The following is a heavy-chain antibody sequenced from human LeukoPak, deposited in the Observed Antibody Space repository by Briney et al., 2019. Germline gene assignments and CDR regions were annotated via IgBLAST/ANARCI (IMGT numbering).Heavy chain of an antibody. CDR2: IYYNERS. D-gene: IGHD3-9*01. Sequence: SETLSLTCTVSGGSISSYYWSWIRQPPGKGLEWVGYIYYNERSNYNPSLKSRVTMSVDTSKNQFSLKLSSVTAADTAVYYCARDGLILTGYYLLDYWGQGTLVTVSS. V-gene: IGHV4-59*12. CDR1: GGSISSYY. J-gene: IGHJ4*02. CDR3: ARDGLILTGYYLLDY.